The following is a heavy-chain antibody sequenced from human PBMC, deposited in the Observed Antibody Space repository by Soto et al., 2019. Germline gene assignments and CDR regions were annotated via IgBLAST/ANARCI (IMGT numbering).Heavy chain of an antibody. Sequence: EVQLVESGGGLVQPGGSLRLSCAASGFTVSSNYMSWVRQAPGKGLECVSVIYGGGGTYYADSVKGRFTISRDNSKNTLYLQMNSLRDEDTAVYYCARDPAVTTYFDYWGQGTLVTVSS. CDR2: IYGGGGT. J-gene: IGHJ4*02. V-gene: IGHV3-66*01. CDR1: GFTVSSNY. D-gene: IGHD4-17*01. CDR3: ARDPAVTTYFDY.